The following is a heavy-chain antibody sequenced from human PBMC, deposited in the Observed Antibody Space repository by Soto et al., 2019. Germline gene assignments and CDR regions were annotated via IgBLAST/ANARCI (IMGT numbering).Heavy chain of an antibody. D-gene: IGHD1-1*01. CDR2: IYATGTT. CDR1: GASISGFY. V-gene: IGHV4-4*07. CDR3: VRDGTKTLRDWFDP. J-gene: IGHJ5*02. Sequence: SETLSLTCTVSGASISGFYWSWIRKSAGKGLEWIGRIYATGTTDYNPSLKSRDMMSVDTSKKQFSLKLRSVTAADTAVYYCVRDGTKTLRDWFDPWGQGISVTVSS.